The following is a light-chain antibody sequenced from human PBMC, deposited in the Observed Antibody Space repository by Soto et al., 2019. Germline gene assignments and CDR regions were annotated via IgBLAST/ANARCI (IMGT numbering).Light chain of an antibody. CDR3: QQYNNWPRT. Sequence: EIVMTQSPGTLSVSPGERATLSYRASQSVSSNLAWYQQKPGQAPSLLIYGASTRATGIPARFSGSGSGTEFALTISSLQSEDFAVYYCQQYNNWPRTFGQGTKVEIK. J-gene: IGKJ1*01. CDR2: GAS. V-gene: IGKV3-15*01. CDR1: QSVSSN.